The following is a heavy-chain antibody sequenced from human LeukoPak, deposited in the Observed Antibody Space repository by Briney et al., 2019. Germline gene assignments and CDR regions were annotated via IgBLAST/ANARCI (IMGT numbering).Heavy chain of an antibody. J-gene: IGHJ4*02. D-gene: IGHD1-26*01. V-gene: IGHV4-59*11. CDR1: GGSIKSHF. CDR2: IFHTGST. Sequence: SETLSLTCTVFGGSIKSHFWSWVRQPPGKRLEWIGYIFHTGSTNYNPSLKSRVIISLDTSKNQFSLKLSSVTAADTAVYYCARTLSRWDPFDYWGQGTLVTVSS. CDR3: ARTLSRWDPFDY.